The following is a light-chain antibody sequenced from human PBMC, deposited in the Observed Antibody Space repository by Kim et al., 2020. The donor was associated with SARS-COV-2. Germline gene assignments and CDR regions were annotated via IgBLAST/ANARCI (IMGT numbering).Light chain of an antibody. Sequence: SYELTQPLSVSVALGQTARITCGGNNIGSKNVHWYQQKPGQAPVLVIYRDSNRPSGIPERFSGSNSGNTATLTISRAQAGDEADYYCQVWDSNTEVFGGGTQLTVL. CDR3: QVWDSNTEV. CDR2: RDS. CDR1: NIGSKN. V-gene: IGLV3-9*01. J-gene: IGLJ2*01.